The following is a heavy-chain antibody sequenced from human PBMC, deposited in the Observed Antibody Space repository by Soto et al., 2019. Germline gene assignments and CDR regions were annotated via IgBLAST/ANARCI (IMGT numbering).Heavy chain of an antibody. J-gene: IGHJ4*02. D-gene: IGHD1-26*01. CDR1: GFTFSWYW. Sequence: EVQLVESGGGLVQPGGSLRLSCVDSGFTFSWYWMSWVRQAPGKGLEWVANIKQDGSEKHYADSLKGRSTISRDNAKNSLYLQISSLRAEDTAVYYCARVVGATNTLHNWGQGTLVTVSS. CDR3: ARVVGATNTLHN. CDR2: IKQDGSEK. V-gene: IGHV3-7*01.